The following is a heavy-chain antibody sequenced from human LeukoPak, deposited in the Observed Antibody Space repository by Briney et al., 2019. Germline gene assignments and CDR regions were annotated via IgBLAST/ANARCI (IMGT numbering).Heavy chain of an antibody. D-gene: IGHD3-22*01. Sequence: ASVKVSSKASGYTFTSYCMHWVRQAPGQGLEWMGLINPGGGSTSYAQKFQGRVTMTRDTSTNTVYMELRSLSSEDTAVYYCARDSRYDSSGYAFDIWGQGTMVTVSS. CDR2: INPGGGST. CDR1: GYTFTSYC. J-gene: IGHJ3*02. V-gene: IGHV1-46*01. CDR3: ARDSRYDSSGYAFDI.